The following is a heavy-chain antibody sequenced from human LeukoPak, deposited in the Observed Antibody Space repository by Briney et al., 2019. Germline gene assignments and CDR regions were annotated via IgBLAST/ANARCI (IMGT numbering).Heavy chain of an antibody. CDR3: ARDSVVVAATPRLYYYYYYMDV. D-gene: IGHD2-15*01. J-gene: IGHJ6*03. CDR1: GYTFTSYD. Sequence: GASVNVSGKASGYTFTSYDMHWVRQAPGQGLEWMGIINPSGGSTSYAQKFQGRVTMTRDTSTSTVYMELSSLRSEDTAVYYCARDSVVVAATPRLYYYYYYMDVWGKGTTVTVSS. CDR2: INPSGGST. V-gene: IGHV1-46*01.